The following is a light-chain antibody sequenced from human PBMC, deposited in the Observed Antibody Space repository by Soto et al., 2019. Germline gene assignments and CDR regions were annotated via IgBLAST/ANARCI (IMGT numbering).Light chain of an antibody. CDR2: AAS. J-gene: IGKJ1*01. CDR3: QIYNSAPWT. Sequence: DIQMTQSPSSLSASVGDRVTITCRASQGITDYLAWYQQKPRQVPNLLIYAASTLQSGVPSRFSGSGSGTDLTLTITGLQPEDVATYYCQIYNSAPWTFGQGTKVEIK. V-gene: IGKV1-27*01. CDR1: QGITDY.